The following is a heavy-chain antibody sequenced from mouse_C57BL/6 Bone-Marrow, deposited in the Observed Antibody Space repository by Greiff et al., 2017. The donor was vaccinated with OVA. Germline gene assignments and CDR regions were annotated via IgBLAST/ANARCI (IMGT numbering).Heavy chain of an antibody. Sequence: QVQLQQPGAELVKPGASVKMSCKASGYTFTSYWITWVKQRPGQGLEWIGDIYPGSGSTNYNEKFKSKATLTVDTSSSTAYMQLSSLTSEDSAVFECARYCGSSYPFYFDYWGQGTTLTVSS. CDR3: ARYCGSSYPFYFDY. CDR2: IYPGSGST. J-gene: IGHJ2*01. D-gene: IGHD1-1*01. V-gene: IGHV1-55*01. CDR1: GYTFTSYW.